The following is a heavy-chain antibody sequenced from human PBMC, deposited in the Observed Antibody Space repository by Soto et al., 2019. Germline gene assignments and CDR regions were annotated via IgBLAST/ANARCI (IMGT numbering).Heavy chain of an antibody. D-gene: IGHD6-6*01. J-gene: IGHJ5*02. CDR2: ISGSGGST. V-gene: IGHV3-23*01. CDR1: GFTFSSYA. Sequence: PGGSLRLSCAASGFTFSSYAMSWVRQAPGKGLEWVSAISGSGGSTYYADSVKGRFTISRDNSKNTLYLQMNSLRAEDTAVYYCAQGVRSSSPLNRFDPWGQGTLVTVSS. CDR3: AQGVRSSSPLNRFDP.